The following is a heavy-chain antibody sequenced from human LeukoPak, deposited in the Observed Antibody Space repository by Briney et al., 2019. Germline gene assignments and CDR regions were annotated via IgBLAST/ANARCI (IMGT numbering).Heavy chain of an antibody. CDR1: GYTFTSYD. Sequence: ASVKVSCKASGYTFTSYDINWVRQATGQGLEWMGWMNPNSGNTGYAQKFQSRVTMTRNTSISTAYMELSSLRSEDTAVYYCARGTRYCSSTSCYRGYYYYYMDVWGKGTTVTVSS. V-gene: IGHV1-8*01. CDR2: MNPNSGNT. CDR3: ARGTRYCSSTSCYRGYYYYYMDV. J-gene: IGHJ6*03. D-gene: IGHD2-2*01.